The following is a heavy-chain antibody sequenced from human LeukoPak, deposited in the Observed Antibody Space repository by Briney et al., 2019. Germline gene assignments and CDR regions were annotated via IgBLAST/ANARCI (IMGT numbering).Heavy chain of an antibody. J-gene: IGHJ4*02. CDR1: GGSISSYY. CDR2: IYCSGST. CDR3: ARQDLANWDLGPDY. D-gene: IGHD7-27*01. Sequence: PSETLSLTCTVSGGSISSYYWSWIRQPPGKGLEWIGYIYCSGSTNYNPSLKSRVTISVDTSKNQFSLKLSSVTAADTAVYYCARQDLANWDLGPDYWGQGTLVTVSS. V-gene: IGHV4-59*08.